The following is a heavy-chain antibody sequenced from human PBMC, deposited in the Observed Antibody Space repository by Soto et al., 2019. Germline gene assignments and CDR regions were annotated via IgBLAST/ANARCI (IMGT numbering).Heavy chain of an antibody. Sequence: SQTLSLTCTVSGGTIISYYWSWIRQPPGKGLEWIGYIYYSGSTNYNPSLKSRVTISVDTSKNQFSLKLSSVTAEDTAVYYCARLGPYGSGSYSFRYNWFDPWGQGTLVTVSS. D-gene: IGHD3-10*01. CDR3: ARLGPYGSGSYSFRYNWFDP. CDR2: IYYSGST. V-gene: IGHV4-59*12. J-gene: IGHJ5*02. CDR1: GGTIISYY.